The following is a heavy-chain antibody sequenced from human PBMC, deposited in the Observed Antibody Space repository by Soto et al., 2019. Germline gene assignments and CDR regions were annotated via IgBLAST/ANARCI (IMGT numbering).Heavy chain of an antibody. CDR1: GGTFSSYT. CDR2: IIPILGIA. V-gene: IGHV1-69*02. CDR3: ASCSGGSCYNDY. Sequence: ASVKVSCKASGGTFSSYTISWVRQAPGQGLEWMGRIIPILGIANYAQKFQGRVTITADKSTSTAYMELSSLRSEDTAVYYCASCSGGSCYNDYWGQGTLVTVSS. J-gene: IGHJ4*02. D-gene: IGHD2-15*01.